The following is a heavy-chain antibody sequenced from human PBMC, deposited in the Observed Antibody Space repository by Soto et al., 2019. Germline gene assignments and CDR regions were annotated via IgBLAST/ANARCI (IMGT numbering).Heavy chain of an antibody. D-gene: IGHD6-19*01. J-gene: IGHJ3*02. CDR2: ISGSGGST. CDR3: AKEPIIAVAGTGLDAFDI. CDR1: GFTFSSYA. Sequence: EVQLLESGGGLVQPGGSLRLSCAASGFTFSSYAMSWVRQAPGKGLEWVSAISGSGGSTYYADSVKGRFTISRDNSKNTLYLQMNSLRAEDTAVYYCAKEPIIAVAGTGLDAFDIWGQGTMGTGSS. V-gene: IGHV3-23*01.